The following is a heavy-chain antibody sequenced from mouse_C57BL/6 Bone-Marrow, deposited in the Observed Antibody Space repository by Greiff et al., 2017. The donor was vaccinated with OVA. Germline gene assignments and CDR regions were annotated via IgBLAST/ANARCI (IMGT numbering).Heavy chain of an antibody. V-gene: IGHV10-1*01. D-gene: IGHD1-1*01. CDR3: VRPLPDYYGSSFAY. CDR1: GFSFNTYA. Sequence: EVQLQESGGGLVQPKGSLKLSCAASGFSFNTYAMNWVRQAPGKGLEWVARIRSKSNNYATYYADSVKDRFTISRDDSESMLYLQMNNLKTEDTAMDYCVRPLPDYYGSSFAYWGQGTLVTVSA. J-gene: IGHJ3*01. CDR2: IRSKSNNYAT.